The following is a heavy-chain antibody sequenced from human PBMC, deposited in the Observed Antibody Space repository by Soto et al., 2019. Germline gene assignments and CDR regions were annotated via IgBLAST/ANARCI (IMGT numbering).Heavy chain of an antibody. J-gene: IGHJ4*02. CDR1: GYSFTSYW. V-gene: IGHV5-51*01. CDR2: IYTGDSDT. Sequence: GESLKISCKGSGYSFTSYWIGWVRQMPGKDMEWMGIIYTGDSDTRYSPSFQGQVTISADKSISTAYMQWSSLKASDTAMYYCARGPYYYDSSGYYDFDYWGQGTLVTVSS. D-gene: IGHD3-22*01. CDR3: ARGPYYYDSSGYYDFDY.